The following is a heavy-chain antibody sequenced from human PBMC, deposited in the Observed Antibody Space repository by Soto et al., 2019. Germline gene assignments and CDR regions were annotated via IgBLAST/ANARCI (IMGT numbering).Heavy chain of an antibody. CDR1: GFTFSSYG. D-gene: IGHD5-12*01. J-gene: IGHJ6*02. CDR2: ISYDGSNK. CDR3: AKEGGYDPDTYYYYGMDV. V-gene: IGHV3-30*18. Sequence: QVQLVESGGGVVQPGRSLRLSCAASGFTFSSYGMHWVRQAPGKGLEWVAVISYDGSNKYYADSVKGRFTISRDNSKNTLYLQMNSLRAEDTDVYYCAKEGGYDPDTYYYYGMDVWGQGTTVTVSS.